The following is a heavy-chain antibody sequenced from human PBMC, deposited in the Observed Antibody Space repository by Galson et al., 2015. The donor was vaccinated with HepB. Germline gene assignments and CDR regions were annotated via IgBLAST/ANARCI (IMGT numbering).Heavy chain of an antibody. V-gene: IGHV3-64D*06. D-gene: IGHD3-22*01. CDR1: GFTFSTYA. Sequence: SLRLSCAASGFTFSTYAMHWVRQAPGKGLEFVSGINSNGDHTYYADSLKGRFTISRDNSKNTLYLQMSSLRTEDTAVYYCVKGGSYYYDSSGYYYFDYWGQGTLVTVSS. CDR3: VKGGSYYYDSSGYYYFDY. CDR2: INSNGDHT. J-gene: IGHJ4*02.